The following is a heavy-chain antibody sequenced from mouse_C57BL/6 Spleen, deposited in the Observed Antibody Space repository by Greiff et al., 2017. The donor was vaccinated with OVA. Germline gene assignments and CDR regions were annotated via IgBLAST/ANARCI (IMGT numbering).Heavy chain of an antibody. D-gene: IGHD1-1*01. V-gene: IGHV3-8*01. CDR2: ISYSGSS. CDR1: GYSITSDY. J-gene: IGHJ4*01. CDR3: ARTPHDYYGSSYDYAMDY. Sequence: VQLKESGPGLAKPSQTLSLTCSVTGYSITSDYWNWIRKFPGNKLEYMGYISYSGSSYYNPSLKSRISITRDTSKNQYYLQLNSVTTEDTATYYCARTPHDYYGSSYDYAMDYWGQGTSVTVSS.